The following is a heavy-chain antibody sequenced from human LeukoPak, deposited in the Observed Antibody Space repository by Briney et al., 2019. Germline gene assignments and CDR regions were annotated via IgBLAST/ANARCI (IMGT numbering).Heavy chain of an antibody. Sequence: GXSLRLSCAASGFTFSRYWMHWVRHAPGKGMVWVSRIDSDESTTMYADSVKGRFTISRDNAKNTLYLQMNSLGAEDTAVYYCARDSSLPDYWGQGTLVTVSS. V-gene: IGHV3-74*03. CDR2: IDSDESTT. CDR1: GFTFSRYW. J-gene: IGHJ4*02. D-gene: IGHD6-6*01. CDR3: ARDSSLPDY.